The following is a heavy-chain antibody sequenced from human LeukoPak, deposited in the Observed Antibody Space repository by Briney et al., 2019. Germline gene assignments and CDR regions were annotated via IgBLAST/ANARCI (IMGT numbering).Heavy chain of an antibody. Sequence: SETLSLTCAVYGGSFSGYYWSWIRQPPGKGLEWIGEINHSGSTNYNPSLKSRVTISVDTSKNQFSLKLSSVTAADTAMYYCVRGGSWYYIDYWGQGTLVTVSS. V-gene: IGHV4-34*01. J-gene: IGHJ4*02. CDR1: GGSFSGYY. CDR2: INHSGST. D-gene: IGHD6-13*01. CDR3: VRGGSWYYIDY.